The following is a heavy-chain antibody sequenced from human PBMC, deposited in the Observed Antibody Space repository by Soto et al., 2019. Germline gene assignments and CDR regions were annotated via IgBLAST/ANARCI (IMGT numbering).Heavy chain of an antibody. CDR3: ARLYCTTSTCDSWFDP. Sequence: LGESLKISCTGFGYTFTTFWISWVRQMPGKGLEWMGRIDPRDSYVTYSPSFEGHVTISGDKSSNTAYLQWGSLKASDTAIYYCARLYCTTSTCDSWFDPWGQGTLVTVSS. CDR2: IDPRDSYV. D-gene: IGHD2-2*01. CDR1: GYTFTTFW. J-gene: IGHJ5*02. V-gene: IGHV5-10-1*01.